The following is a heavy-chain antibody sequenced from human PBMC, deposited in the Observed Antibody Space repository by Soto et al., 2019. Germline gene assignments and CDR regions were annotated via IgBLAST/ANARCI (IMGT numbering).Heavy chain of an antibody. CDR1: GFSLSTDSVG. Sequence: QITLKESGPTLVKPTQTLTLTCTFSGFSLSTDSVGVGWIRQPPGKALDWLAVIYWDDSKTYSPSLKSRLTITKDTSNNQVVLTMTNMDPVDTATYYCAHAYGGRSLYWGQGTLVTVSS. V-gene: IGHV2-5*02. D-gene: IGHD1-26*01. CDR2: IYWDDSK. CDR3: AHAYGGRSLY. J-gene: IGHJ4*02.